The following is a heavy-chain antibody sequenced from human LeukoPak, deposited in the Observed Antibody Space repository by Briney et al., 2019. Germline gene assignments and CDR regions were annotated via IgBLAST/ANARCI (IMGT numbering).Heavy chain of an antibody. J-gene: IGHJ4*02. CDR3: AKAAYCTSTSCHFSGYAQRPLDS. CDR2: ISNDGSTK. Sequence: PGRSLRLSCAVSGFTFNMYGMHWVRQAPGKGVEWVAGISNDGSTKDYADSVKGRFTISRDSSKKSMFLQMNSLRAEDTAVYYCAKAAYCTSTSCHFSGYAQRPLDSWGQGTLVTVSS. CDR1: GFTFNMYG. V-gene: IGHV3-30*18. D-gene: IGHD2-2*01.